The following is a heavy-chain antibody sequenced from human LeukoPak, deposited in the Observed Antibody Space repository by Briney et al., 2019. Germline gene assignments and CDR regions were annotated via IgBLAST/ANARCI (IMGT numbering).Heavy chain of an antibody. J-gene: IGHJ4*02. D-gene: IGHD3-3*01. CDR1: GFTFSSYS. Sequence: PGGSLRLSCAASGFTFSSYSMNWVRQAPGKGLEWVSSISSSSSYIYYADSVKGRFTISRDNAKNSLYLQMNSLRAEDTAVYYCARLIRPEAYYDFWSGYYPWGQGTLVTVSS. CDR2: ISSSSSYI. CDR3: ARLIRPEAYYDFWSGYYP. V-gene: IGHV3-21*01.